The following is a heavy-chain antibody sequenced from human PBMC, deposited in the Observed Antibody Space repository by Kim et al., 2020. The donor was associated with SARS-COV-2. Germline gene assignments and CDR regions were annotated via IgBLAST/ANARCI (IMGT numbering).Heavy chain of an antibody. CDR2: IYYSGST. Sequence: SETLSLTCTVSGGSISSSSYYWGWIRQPPGKGLEWIGSIYYSGSTYYNPSLKSRVTISVDTSKNQFSLKLSSVTAADTAVYYCARDRRNWNVDYWGQGTLVTVSS. J-gene: IGHJ4*02. CDR3: ARDRRNWNVDY. CDR1: GGSISSSSYY. V-gene: IGHV4-39*07. D-gene: IGHD1-20*01.